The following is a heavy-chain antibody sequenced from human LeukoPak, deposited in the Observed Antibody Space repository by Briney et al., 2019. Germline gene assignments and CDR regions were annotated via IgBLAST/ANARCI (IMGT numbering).Heavy chain of an antibody. CDR2: IKHDGSEA. V-gene: IGHV3-7*04. D-gene: IGHD3-10*01. Sequence: PGGSLRLSCAASEFTFNRYWMSWVRQAPGKGLQWVANIKHDGSEAHYVDYVKGRFTISRDNAKSSLSLQMSSLNVDDTGVYFCTRDALFGSGRTHLDFWSQGTLVSVSS. CDR3: TRDALFGSGRTHLDF. CDR1: EFTFNRYW. J-gene: IGHJ4*02.